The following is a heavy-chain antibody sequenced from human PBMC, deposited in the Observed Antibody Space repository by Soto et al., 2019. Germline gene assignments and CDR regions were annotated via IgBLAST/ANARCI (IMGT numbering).Heavy chain of an antibody. Sequence: EVQLVESGGGLVQPGGSLRLSCVVSGFTLSDDHMNWVRQAPGKGLECLGRTRHKSEGHTTEYAASVKDRFTVSRDDSKNSVILRMNSLKTEDTAMYFCVPESFYCLDDWGRGTLVTVSS. CDR1: GFTLSDDH. D-gene: IGHD2-15*01. V-gene: IGHV3-72*01. CDR3: VPESFYCLDD. J-gene: IGHJ4*02. CDR2: TRHKSEGHTT.